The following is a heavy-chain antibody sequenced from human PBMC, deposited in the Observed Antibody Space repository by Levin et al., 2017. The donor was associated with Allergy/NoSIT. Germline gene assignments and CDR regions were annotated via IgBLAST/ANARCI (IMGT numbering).Heavy chain of an antibody. V-gene: IGHV3-23*01. CDR2: ISGSGGST. Sequence: GGSLRLSCAASGFTFRSYAMTWVRQAPGKGLEWVSSISGSGGSTYYADSVRGRLIISRDNSKNTLYLQMNSLRDGDTAVYYCATTMVRGDVTYYDYDMDVWGQGTTVTVSS. CDR1: GFTFRSYA. CDR3: ATTMVRGDVTYYDYDMDV. J-gene: IGHJ6*02. D-gene: IGHD3-10*01.